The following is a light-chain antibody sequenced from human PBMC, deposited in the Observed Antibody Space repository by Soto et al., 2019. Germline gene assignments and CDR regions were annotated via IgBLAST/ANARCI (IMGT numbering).Light chain of an antibody. CDR3: QSYATGLSVLYV. CDR1: SSNIGAGYD. J-gene: IGLJ1*01. CDR2: GNN. Sequence: SVLPQPPSVSGAPGQRVTISCTGSSSNIGAGYDVHWYQQLPGTAPKLLIYGNNNRPSGAPDRFSGSKSGTSASLAVTGLQAEDEADYYCQSYATGLSVLYVFGTGTKVTVL. V-gene: IGLV1-40*01.